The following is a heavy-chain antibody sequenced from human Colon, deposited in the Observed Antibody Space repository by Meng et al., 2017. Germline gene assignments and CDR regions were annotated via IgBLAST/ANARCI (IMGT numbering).Heavy chain of an antibody. CDR1: GFNFRELG. CDR2: VTYDGKKQ. Sequence: VTLVQSGGGVVQCGTSRRLSGSGSGFNFRELGLHLVRQAPGKGLEWVAAVTYDGKKQYYADSVKGRFIISRDNSDNTLYLQMGSLKPEDTAIYYCAKEWSSSYAYYDAWGQGTLVTVSS. D-gene: IGHD3-16*01. V-gene: IGHV3-30*04. CDR3: AKEWSSSYAYYDA. J-gene: IGHJ5*01.